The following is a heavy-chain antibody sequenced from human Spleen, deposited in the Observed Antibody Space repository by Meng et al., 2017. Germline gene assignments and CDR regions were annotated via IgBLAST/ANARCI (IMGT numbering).Heavy chain of an antibody. CDR2: IYHNGDT. CDR1: DDSISSYY. J-gene: IGHJ6*02. V-gene: IGHV4-59*08. D-gene: IGHD2-21*02. Sequence: GSLRLSCTVSDDSISSYYWNWIRQPPGKGLEWIGFIYHNGDTNYNPSLKSRVTISADTSKNQFSLKLTSVTAADTAVYYCAGGAVVTLIFYHAMDVWGQGTTVTVSS. CDR3: AGGAVVTLIFYHAMDV.